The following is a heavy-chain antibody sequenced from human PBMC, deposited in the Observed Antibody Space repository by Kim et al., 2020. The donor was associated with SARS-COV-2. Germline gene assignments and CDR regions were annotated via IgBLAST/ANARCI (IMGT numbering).Heavy chain of an antibody. Sequence: GGSLRLSCAASGFTVSSNYMSWVRQAPGKGLEWVSVIYSGGSTYYADSVKGRFTISRDNSKNTLYLQMNSLRAEDTAVYYCARDGGSYGDPQGYWGQGTLVTVSS. CDR2: IYSGGST. V-gene: IGHV3-66*01. CDR1: GFTVSSNY. J-gene: IGHJ4*02. CDR3: ARDGGSYGDPQGY. D-gene: IGHD4-17*01.